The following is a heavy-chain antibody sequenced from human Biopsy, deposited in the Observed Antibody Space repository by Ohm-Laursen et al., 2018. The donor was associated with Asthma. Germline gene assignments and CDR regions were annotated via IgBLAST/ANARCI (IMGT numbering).Heavy chain of an antibody. D-gene: IGHD5-12*01. CDR3: ARGYSGSDRIVYYYSGLEV. J-gene: IGHJ6*02. CDR2: LIPVLGTP. CDR1: GDSFSIFT. V-gene: IGHV1-69*13. Sequence: ASVKVSCKVSGDSFSIFTYSWVRQAPGQGLEWMGGLIPVLGTPDHAQMFEGRITITADESTSTAYMELSSLSSEDTAVYYCARGYSGSDRIVYYYSGLEVWGQGTTVTVSS.